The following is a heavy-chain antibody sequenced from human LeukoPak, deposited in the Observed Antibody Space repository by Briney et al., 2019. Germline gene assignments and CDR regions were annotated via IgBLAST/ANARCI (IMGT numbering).Heavy chain of an antibody. D-gene: IGHD3-3*01. Sequence: ASVKVSCKASGGTFSSYAISWVRQAPGQGLEWMGWINPKSGDTNCTEKLQGRVTMTTDTSISTAFLELSRVTSDDTAVYFCARESERAPDFGINYYYYMDVWGEGTTVTVSS. CDR1: GGTFSSYA. CDR2: INPKSGDT. V-gene: IGHV1-2*02. J-gene: IGHJ6*03. CDR3: ARESERAPDFGINYYYYMDV.